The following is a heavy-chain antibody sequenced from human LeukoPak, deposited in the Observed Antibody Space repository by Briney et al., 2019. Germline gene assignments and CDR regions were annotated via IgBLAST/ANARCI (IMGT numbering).Heavy chain of an antibody. V-gene: IGHV3-74*01. CDR3: ARDFAYDYVWGSYRSFDY. Sequence: GWSLRLSCAASGFTFSSYWMHWVRQAPGKGLVWVSRIKSDGSSTSYAASVKGRFTISRDNDKNTLYLQMNGLRADDTAVYYCARDFAYDYVWGSYRSFDYWGQGTLVSVSS. CDR1: GFTFSSYW. D-gene: IGHD3-16*02. CDR2: IKSDGSST. J-gene: IGHJ4*02.